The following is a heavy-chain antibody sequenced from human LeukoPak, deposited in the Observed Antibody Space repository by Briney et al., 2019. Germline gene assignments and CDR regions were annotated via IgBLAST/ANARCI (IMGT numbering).Heavy chain of an antibody. V-gene: IGHV4-34*01. CDR3: ARERRKYGSGRPTYYYYMDV. J-gene: IGHJ6*03. Sequence: SETLSLTCAVYGGSFSGDFWSWIRQSPGKGLEWIGEINHSGSTNYNPSLKSRVTISVDTSKNQFSLKLSSVTAADTAVYYCARERRKYGSGRPTYYYYMDVWGKGTTVTISS. CDR1: GGSFSGDF. D-gene: IGHD3-10*01. CDR2: INHSGST.